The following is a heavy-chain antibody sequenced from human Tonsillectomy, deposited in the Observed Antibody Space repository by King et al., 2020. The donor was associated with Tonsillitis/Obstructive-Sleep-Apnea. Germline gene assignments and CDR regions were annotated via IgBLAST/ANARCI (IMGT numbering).Heavy chain of an antibody. CDR1: GGSISSYY. D-gene: IGHD1-26*01. V-gene: IGHV4-59*01. CDR2: IYYSGGT. Sequence: VQLQESGPGLVKPSETLSLSCTVSGGSISSYYWSWIRQPPGKGLEWIGYIYYSGGTNYSPSLTSRVTISLDKSKNQFALKLSSVTAADTAVYYCARSGSYKGYFDYWGQGTLVTVSS. J-gene: IGHJ4*02. CDR3: ARSGSYKGYFDY.